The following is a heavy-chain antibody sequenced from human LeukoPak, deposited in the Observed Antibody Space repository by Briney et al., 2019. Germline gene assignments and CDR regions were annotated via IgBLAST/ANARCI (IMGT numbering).Heavy chain of an antibody. CDR3: AKSASSDYDILTGLFDY. V-gene: IGHV3-74*01. CDR1: GFFFRSYW. D-gene: IGHD3-9*01. J-gene: IGHJ4*02. CDR2: INKDGSLT. Sequence: GGSLRLSCAASGFFFRSYWMHWFRQAPGKELVWVSRINKDGSLTAYADSVKGRFTISRDNAKNTLYLQMNSLRAEDTAVYYCAKSASSDYDILTGLFDYWGQGTLVTVSS.